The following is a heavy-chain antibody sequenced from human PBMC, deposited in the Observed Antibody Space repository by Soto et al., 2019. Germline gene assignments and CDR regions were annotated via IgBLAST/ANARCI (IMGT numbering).Heavy chain of an antibody. Sequence: GGSLRLSCAASGFSFASYAWMSWVRQAPGKGLEWVGRIKSKTDGGTTDYAAPVKGRFTISRDDSKNTLYLQMNSLKTEDTAVYYCTTDGIVVVPAAMWGQGTLVTVSS. CDR2: IKSKTDGGTT. V-gene: IGHV3-15*01. D-gene: IGHD2-2*01. CDR1: GFSFASYAW. J-gene: IGHJ4*02. CDR3: TTDGIVVVPAAM.